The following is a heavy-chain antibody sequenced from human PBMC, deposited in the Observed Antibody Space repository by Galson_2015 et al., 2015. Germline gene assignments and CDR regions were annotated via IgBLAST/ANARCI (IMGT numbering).Heavy chain of an antibody. J-gene: IGHJ3*02. CDR2: ISSSSSYI. Sequence: SLRLSCAASGFTFSSYSMNWVRQAPGEGLEWVSSISSSSSYIYYADSVKGRFTISRDNAKNSLYLQMNSLRAEDTAVYYCAGVRVVPAAMAFDIWGQGTIVTVSS. CDR3: AGVRVVPAAMAFDI. V-gene: IGHV3-21*01. CDR1: GFTFSSYS. D-gene: IGHD2-2*01.